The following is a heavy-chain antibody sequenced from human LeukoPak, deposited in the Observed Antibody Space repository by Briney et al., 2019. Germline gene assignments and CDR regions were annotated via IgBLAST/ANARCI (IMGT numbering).Heavy chain of an antibody. D-gene: IGHD3-10*01. CDR3: ARSYYGSGYSAFDI. CDR2: VYYTGRT. CDR1: GSSITNYY. V-gene: IGHV4-59*12. Sequence: PSETLSLTCSVSGSSITNYYWSWIRQSPGKGLEWIGYVYYTGRTNYNPSLKSRVTMSVDTSKNQFSLKLSSVTAADTAVYYCARSYYGSGYSAFDIWGQGTMVTVSS. J-gene: IGHJ3*02.